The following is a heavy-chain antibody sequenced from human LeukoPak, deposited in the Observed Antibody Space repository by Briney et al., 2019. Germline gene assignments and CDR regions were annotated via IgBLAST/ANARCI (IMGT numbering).Heavy chain of an antibody. V-gene: IGHV1-69*05. Sequence: HRASVKVSCKPSGGTFSSYAISWVRHAPGQGLEWMGGIIPIFVKANSAQKLQGRVTITTDESTSTAYMELSSLRSEDTAVYYCAREWDYYDSSGYPNWFDPWGQGTLVTVSS. CDR1: GGTFSSYA. CDR2: IIPIFVKA. J-gene: IGHJ5*02. CDR3: AREWDYYDSSGYPNWFDP. D-gene: IGHD3-22*01.